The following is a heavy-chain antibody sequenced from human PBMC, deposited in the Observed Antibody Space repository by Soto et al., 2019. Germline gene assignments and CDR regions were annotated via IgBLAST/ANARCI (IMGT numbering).Heavy chain of an antibody. CDR2: ISDAGSNE. CDR1: GFTFSNYA. Sequence: QVQLVESGGGVVQPGRSLRLSCAASGFTFSNYAMHWVRQAPGKGLEWVAVISDAGSNEYYADSVKGRFTISRDNSKNTLYLQMNNLRGEDTAVYYCARDSGGWPDGNFDYWGKGTLVTVSS. V-gene: IGHV3-30-3*01. CDR3: ARDSGGWPDGNFDY. D-gene: IGHD5-12*01. J-gene: IGHJ4*02.